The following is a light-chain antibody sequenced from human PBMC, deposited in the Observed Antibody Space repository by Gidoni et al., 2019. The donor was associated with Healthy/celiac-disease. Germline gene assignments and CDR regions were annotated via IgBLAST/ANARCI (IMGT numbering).Light chain of an antibody. CDR2: GAS. V-gene: IGKV3-20*01. Sequence: VLTPSPGTLSLSPGERATLSCRASQSVSSSYLAWYQQKPGQAPRLLIYGASSRATGIPDRFSGSGSGTDFTLTISRLEPEDFAVYYCQQYGSSPTFGGGTKVEIK. CDR3: QQYGSSPT. J-gene: IGKJ4*01. CDR1: QSVSSSY.